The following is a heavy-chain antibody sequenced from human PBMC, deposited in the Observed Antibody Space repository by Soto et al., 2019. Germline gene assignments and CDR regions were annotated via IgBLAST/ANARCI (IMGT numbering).Heavy chain of an antibody. V-gene: IGHV5-51*01. CDR3: ARGNSRGYYYYGMDV. CDR1: GYSFTSYW. J-gene: IGHJ6*02. CDR2: IYPGDSDT. Sequence: GSLKISCKGSGYSFTSYWIGWVRQMPGKGLEWMGIIYPGDSDTRYSPSFQGQVTISADKSISTAYLQWSSLKASDTAMYYCARGNSRGYYYYGMDVWGQGTTVTVSS. D-gene: IGHD2-21*01.